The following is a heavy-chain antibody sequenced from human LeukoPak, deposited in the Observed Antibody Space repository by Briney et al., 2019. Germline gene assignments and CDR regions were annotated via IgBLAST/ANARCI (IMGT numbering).Heavy chain of an antibody. D-gene: IGHD5-12*01. CDR3: ARLGGRLRRPGSGGYVDVTRYNSNTMDV. CDR1: GASVSGSSGS. J-gene: IGHJ6*02. CDR2: TYLRYKWHN. V-gene: IGHV6-1*01. Sequence: SQTLSLTCAISGASVSGSSGSRNWIRQSPSRGLEWLGRTYLRYKWHNDYAPSVQSRISIDPDTSKNEFTLHLNSVTPDDTAVYFCARLGGRLRRPGSGGYVDVTRYNSNTMDVWGQGTTVTVS.